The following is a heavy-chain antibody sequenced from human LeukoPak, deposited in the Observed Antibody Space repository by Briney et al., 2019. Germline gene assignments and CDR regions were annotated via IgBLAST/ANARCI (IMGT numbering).Heavy chain of an antibody. CDR1: GFTCSSYT. D-gene: IGHD3-22*01. CDR2: ASSSSSYI. J-gene: IGHJ4*02. CDR3: ARGRLGSSGYFYDY. Sequence: CLSRSCAASGFTCSSYTMDWVRQAPGKGLEWVSSASSSSSYIDYAHSMKGRFTISRENAKNSLSLQMNSLRAEDTAVYFCARGRLGSSGYFYDYWGQGTLVTVSS. V-gene: IGHV3-21*01.